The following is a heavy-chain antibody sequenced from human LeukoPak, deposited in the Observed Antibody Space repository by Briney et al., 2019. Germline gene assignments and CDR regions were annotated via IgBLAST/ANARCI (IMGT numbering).Heavy chain of an antibody. CDR1: GGSISSGGHY. V-gene: IGHV4-30-2*01. J-gene: IGHJ3*02. CDR3: ARGGGMITFGGVIGNAFDI. Sequence: PSETLSLTCTVSGGSISSGGHYWSWIRQPPGKGLEWIGYIYHSGSTYYNPSLKSRVTISVDRSKNQFSLKLSSVTAADTAVYYCARGGGMITFGGVIGNAFDIWGQGTMVTVSS. CDR2: IYHSGST. D-gene: IGHD3-16*02.